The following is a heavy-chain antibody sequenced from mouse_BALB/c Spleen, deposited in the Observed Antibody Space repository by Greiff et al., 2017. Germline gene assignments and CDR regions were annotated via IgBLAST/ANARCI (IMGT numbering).Heavy chain of an antibody. CDR2: INPNNGGT. D-gene: IGHD2-14*01. CDR1: GYTFTDYN. CDR3: ARGNYRYDWYFDV. J-gene: IGHJ1*01. Sequence: EVQLQQSGPELVKPGASVKIPCTASGYTFTDYNMYWVKQSHGKSLEWIGDINPNNGGTIYNQKFKGKATLTVDKSSSTAYMELRSLTSEDTAVYYCARGNYRYDWYFDVWGAGTTVTVSS. V-gene: IGHV1-18*01.